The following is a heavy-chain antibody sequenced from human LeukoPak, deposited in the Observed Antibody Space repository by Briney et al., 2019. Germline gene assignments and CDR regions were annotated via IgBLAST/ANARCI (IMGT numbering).Heavy chain of an antibody. D-gene: IGHD3-9*01. CDR1: GGSFSGYH. Sequence: SETLSLTCAVYGGSFSGYHWSWIRQPPGKGLEWIGEINHSGSTNYNPSLKSRVTISVDTSKNQFSLKLSSVTAADTAVYYCARDILTGSPFDPWGQGTLVTVSS. J-gene: IGHJ5*02. CDR2: INHSGST. CDR3: ARDILTGSPFDP. V-gene: IGHV4-34*01.